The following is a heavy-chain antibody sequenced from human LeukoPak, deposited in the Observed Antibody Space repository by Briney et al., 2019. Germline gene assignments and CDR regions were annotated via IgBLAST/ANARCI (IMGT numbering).Heavy chain of an antibody. CDR3: ARLDYSKFDY. V-gene: IGHV1-46*01. D-gene: IGHD4-11*01. J-gene: IGHJ4*02. CDR1: GYTFSGYY. Sequence: GASVKVSCKASGYTFSGYYMHWVRQAPGQGLEWMGIIKPSDGSAIYAQKFQGRVTMTSDTSTTTVYMEVSSLRSDDTAVYYCARLDYSKFDYWGQGILVTVSS. CDR2: IKPSDGSA.